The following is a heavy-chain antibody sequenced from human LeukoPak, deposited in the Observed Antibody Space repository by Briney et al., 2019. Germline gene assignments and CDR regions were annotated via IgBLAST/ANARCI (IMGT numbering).Heavy chain of an antibody. CDR3: TRELVVAAASKLPFDY. V-gene: IGHV3-49*04. Sequence: GGSLRLSCTASRFPFGDYVMRWVRQAPAKGLEWVGFIRSKAYGGTTEYAESVKGRFTISRDDSKCIAYLQMNSLKTEDTAVYYCTRELVVAAASKLPFDYCGQGTLVTVSS. CDR1: RFPFGDYV. CDR2: IRSKAYGGTT. D-gene: IGHD2-2*01. J-gene: IGHJ4*02.